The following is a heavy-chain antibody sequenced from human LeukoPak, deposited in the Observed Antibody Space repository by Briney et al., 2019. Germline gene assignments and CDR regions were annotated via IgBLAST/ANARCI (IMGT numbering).Heavy chain of an antibody. D-gene: IGHD6-19*01. V-gene: IGHV3-11*04. Sequence: GGSLRLSCAASGFTLSDYYMSWIRQAPGKGLEWVSYISSRGDIYYADSVKGRFTISRDNAKNSLYLQMNSLRVEDTAVYYCARDGGWYGGGNFDYWGQGTLVTVSS. J-gene: IGHJ4*02. CDR3: ARDGGWYGGGNFDY. CDR2: ISSRGDI. CDR1: GFTLSDYY.